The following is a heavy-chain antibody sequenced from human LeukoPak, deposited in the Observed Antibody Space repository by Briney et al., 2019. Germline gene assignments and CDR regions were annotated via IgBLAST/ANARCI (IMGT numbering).Heavy chain of an antibody. D-gene: IGHD1-26*01. Sequence: GGSLRLSCAASGFTFSTYAMNWVRQAPGKGLEWVSEISGRGDTTYYADSVRGRFTISRDNSKKTLYLQMKSLRADDTAVYYCARDSDESDIVGATLDFWGQGALVTVSS. CDR1: GFTFSTYA. J-gene: IGHJ4*02. V-gene: IGHV3-23*01. CDR2: ISGRGDTT. CDR3: ARDSDESDIVGATLDF.